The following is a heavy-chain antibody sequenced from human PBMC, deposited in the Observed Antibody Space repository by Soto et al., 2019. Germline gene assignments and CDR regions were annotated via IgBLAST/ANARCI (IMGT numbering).Heavy chain of an antibody. D-gene: IGHD3-10*01. CDR1: GYTFTSYG. CDR2: ISAYNGKT. CDR3: ARDQVTMVRGNSYYYGMDV. V-gene: IGHV1-18*01. J-gene: IGHJ6*02. Sequence: ASVKVSCKASGYTFTSYGISWVRQAPGQGLEWMGWISAYNGKTNYAQKLQGRVTMTTDTSTSTAYMELRSLRSDDTAVYYCARDQVTMVRGNSYYYGMDVWGQGTTVTVSS.